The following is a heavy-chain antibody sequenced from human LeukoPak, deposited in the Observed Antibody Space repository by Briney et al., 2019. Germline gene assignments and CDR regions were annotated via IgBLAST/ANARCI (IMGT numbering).Heavy chain of an antibody. J-gene: IGHJ4*02. D-gene: IGHD2-2*01. CDR1: RFTLGDYA. CDR2: ISSSSSTI. CDR3: ARVNRGYQLRRDFDY. Sequence: HGGSLRLSRTASRFTLGDYAMSWVRQAPAKGLEGGSYISSSSSTIYYADSVKGRFTISRDNAKNSLYLQMNSLRDEDTAVYYCARVNRGYQLRRDFDYWGQGTLVTVSS. V-gene: IGHV3-48*02.